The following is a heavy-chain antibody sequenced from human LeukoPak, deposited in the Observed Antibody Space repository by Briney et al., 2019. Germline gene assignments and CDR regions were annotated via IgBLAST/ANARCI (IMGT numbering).Heavy chain of an antibody. J-gene: IGHJ6*04. V-gene: IGHV3-48*03. CDR2: ISSSGSTI. CDR1: GFTFSSYE. D-gene: IGHD3-10*02. CDR3: AELGITMIGGV. Sequence: PGGSLRLSCAASGFTFSSYEMNWVRQAPGKGLEWVSYISSSGSTIYCADSVKGRFTISRDNAKNSLYLQMNCLRAEDTAVYYCAELGITMIGGVWGKGTTVTISS.